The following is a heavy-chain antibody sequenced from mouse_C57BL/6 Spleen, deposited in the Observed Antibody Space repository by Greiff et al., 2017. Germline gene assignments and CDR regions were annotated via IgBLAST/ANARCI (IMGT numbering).Heavy chain of an antibody. V-gene: IGHV5-6*01. J-gene: IGHJ2*01. Sequence: EVKLMESGGDLVKPGGSLKLSCAASGFTFSSYGMSWVRQTPDKRLEWVATISSGGSYTYYPDSVKGRFTISRDNAKNTLYLQMSSLKSEDTAMYYCARQEDDGYYGYWGQGTTLTVSS. CDR1: GFTFSSYG. CDR3: ARQEDDGYYGY. D-gene: IGHD2-3*01. CDR2: ISSGGSYT.